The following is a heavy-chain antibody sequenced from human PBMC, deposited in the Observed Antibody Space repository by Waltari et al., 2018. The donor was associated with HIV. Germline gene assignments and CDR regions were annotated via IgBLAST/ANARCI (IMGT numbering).Heavy chain of an antibody. Sequence: QVQLQQWGEGLLKPSETLSLTCAAYGGSFSGYYWSWIRQPPGKGLEWIGEINHSGSTNYNPSLKSRVTISVDTSKNQFSLKLSSVTAADTAVYYCARVDTAMVFGMDVWGQGTTVTVSS. CDR3: ARVDTAMVFGMDV. J-gene: IGHJ6*02. D-gene: IGHD5-18*01. CDR1: GGSFSGYY. CDR2: INHSGST. V-gene: IGHV4-34*01.